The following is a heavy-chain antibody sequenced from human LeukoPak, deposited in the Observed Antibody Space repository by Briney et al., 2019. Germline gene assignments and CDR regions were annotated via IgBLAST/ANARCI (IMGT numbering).Heavy chain of an antibody. V-gene: IGHV3-64D*06. D-gene: IGHD4-23*01. Sequence: GGSLRLSCSASGFTFGFYAMHWVRQAPGKGPECVSAITGDGGRTYYADAVKGRFTISRDNSKNTLYLQMNGLRADDTAVYYCVKDPFYGGNPLYYFDYWGQGTLVTVSS. CDR1: GFTFGFYA. CDR3: VKDPFYGGNPLYYFDY. J-gene: IGHJ4*02. CDR2: ITGDGGRT.